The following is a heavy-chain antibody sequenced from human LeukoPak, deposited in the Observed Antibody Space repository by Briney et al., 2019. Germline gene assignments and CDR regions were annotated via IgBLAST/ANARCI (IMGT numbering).Heavy chain of an antibody. V-gene: IGHV4-59*01. CDR1: GGSISSYY. CDR2: IYYSGST. Sequence: SETLSLTCTVSGGSISSYYWSWIRQPPGKGLEWIGYIYYSGSTNYNPSLKSQVTISVDTSKNQFSLKLSSATAADTAVYYCAREVEYSSSNWFDPWGQGTLVTVSS. D-gene: IGHD6-6*01. J-gene: IGHJ5*02. CDR3: AREVEYSSSNWFDP.